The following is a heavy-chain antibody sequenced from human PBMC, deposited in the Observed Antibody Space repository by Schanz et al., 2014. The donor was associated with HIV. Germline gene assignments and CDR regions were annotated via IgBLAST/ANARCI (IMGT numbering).Heavy chain of an antibody. J-gene: IGHJ4*02. CDR1: GSTFSSYW. Sequence: EVQLVESGGGLVQPGGSLRLSCAASGSTFSSYWMHWVRQAPGKGLVWASSISGSGVSTFYAGSVKGRFAISRDKSKNTLYLQMNSLRVEDTAVYYCAKMARSVAANTNFDYWGQGTLVTVSS. V-gene: IGHV3-23*04. D-gene: IGHD6-19*01. CDR2: ISGSGVST. CDR3: AKMARSVAANTNFDY.